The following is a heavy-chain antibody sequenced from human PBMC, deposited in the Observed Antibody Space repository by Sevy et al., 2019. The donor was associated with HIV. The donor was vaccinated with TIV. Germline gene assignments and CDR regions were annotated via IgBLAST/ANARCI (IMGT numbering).Heavy chain of an antibody. J-gene: IGHJ4*02. CDR1: GFTFSNAW. V-gene: IGHV3-15*01. CDR2: IKNRSDGGTR. Sequence: GGSLRLSCTASGFTFSNAWMSWVRQVPGKGLEWIGRIKNRSDGGTRDYGATGKGRFTISRDDSKNTLFLHMNSLRTDDTALDYCTTEYPSGPFDFWGQGALVTVSS. CDR3: TTEYPSGPFDF.